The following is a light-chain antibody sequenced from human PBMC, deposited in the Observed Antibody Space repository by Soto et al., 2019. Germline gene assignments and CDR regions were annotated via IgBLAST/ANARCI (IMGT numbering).Light chain of an antibody. V-gene: IGKV3-15*01. CDR3: QQHSSWSPHT. CDR2: DTS. CDR1: QSISSN. J-gene: IGKJ5*01. Sequence: EVVMTQSPATPSLSPGASATLSRRASQSISSNKLAWYQQHPRQAPPLLLYDTSARAAGIPPRFSGSGAATEFTPTISSLEPADFVVYYCQQHSSWSPHTFGQGTRVDIK.